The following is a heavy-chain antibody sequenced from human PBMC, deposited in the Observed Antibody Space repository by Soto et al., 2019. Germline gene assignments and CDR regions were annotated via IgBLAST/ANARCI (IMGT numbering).Heavy chain of an antibody. V-gene: IGHV4-39*01. D-gene: IGHD2-8*01. CDR2: IYYSGST. CDR1: GGSISSSSYY. J-gene: IGHJ6*02. CDR3: ARPWSMGVSYGMDV. Sequence: PSETLSLTCTVSGGSISSSSYYWGWIRQPPGKGLEWIGSIYYSGSTYYNPSLESRVTISVDTSKNQFSLKLSSVTAADTAVYYCARPWSMGVSYGMDVWGQGTTVTVSS.